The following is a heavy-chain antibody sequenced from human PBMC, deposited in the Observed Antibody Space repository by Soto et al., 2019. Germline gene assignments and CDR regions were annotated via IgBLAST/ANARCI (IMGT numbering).Heavy chain of an antibody. CDR1: GYTFTPYW. CDR2: IYPGDSDA. Sequence: LWDSLTISSTCSGYTFTPYWIGWVRQMPGKGLEWMGIIYPGDSDARYSPSFQGQVTISADKSISTAYLQWSSLKASDSAMYYCARGGYGGNSKDTFYIWGPVTMVTFSS. J-gene: IGHJ3*02. D-gene: IGHD4-17*01. CDR3: ARGGYGGNSKDTFYI. V-gene: IGHV5-51*01.